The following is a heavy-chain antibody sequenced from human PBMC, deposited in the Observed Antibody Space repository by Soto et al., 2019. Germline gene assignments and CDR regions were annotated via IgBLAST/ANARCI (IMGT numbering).Heavy chain of an antibody. Sequence: QVQLQESGPGLVKPSQTLSLTCTVSGGSISSGGYYWSWIRQHPGKGLEWIGYIYYSGSTYYNPSLKSRVTISVDTSKNQFSLKLSSVTAADTAVYYCARRNKNGSYSLGGDYYFDYWGQGTLVTVSS. CDR3: ARRNKNGSYSLGGDYYFDY. D-gene: IGHD1-26*01. V-gene: IGHV4-31*03. J-gene: IGHJ4*02. CDR2: IYYSGST. CDR1: GGSISSGGYY.